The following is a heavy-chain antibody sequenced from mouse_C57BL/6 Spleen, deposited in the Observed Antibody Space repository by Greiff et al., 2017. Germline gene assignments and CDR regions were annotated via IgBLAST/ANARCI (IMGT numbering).Heavy chain of an antibody. CDR1: GFTFSDYG. D-gene: IGHD2-1*01. V-gene: IGHV5-17*01. CDR2: ISSGSSTN. CDR3: AGPVCGNYYFGG. J-gene: IGHJ2*01. Sequence: EVQVVESGAGLVKPGGSLKLSCAASGFTFSDYGMHWVRQAPGKGLEWVAYISSGSSTNYYADTVKGRFTIARDNAKNTLFLQITSLRSEDTAMYYCAGPVCGNYYFGGWGQGTTLTVSS.